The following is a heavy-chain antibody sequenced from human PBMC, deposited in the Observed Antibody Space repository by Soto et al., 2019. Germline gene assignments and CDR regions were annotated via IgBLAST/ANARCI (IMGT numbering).Heavy chain of an antibody. D-gene: IGHD4-17*01. Sequence: VQPGQSGAEEKKPGSSVKVSCKASGGIFSSYAVSWVRQAPGQGLEWMGGIIPNFGTPNYAQKFEGRVTLTADDSTSTANMELSSLRSEDTAVYYCATGEGGDYVYESGPWGQGTLVTVSS. CDR1: GGIFSSYA. CDR3: ATGEGGDYVYESGP. V-gene: IGHV1-69*01. CDR2: IIPNFGTP. J-gene: IGHJ5*02.